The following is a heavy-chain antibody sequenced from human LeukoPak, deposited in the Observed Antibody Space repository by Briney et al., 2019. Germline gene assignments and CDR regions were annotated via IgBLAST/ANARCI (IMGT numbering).Heavy chain of an antibody. CDR1: GGSISRGGYY. J-gene: IGHJ5*02. Sequence: SETLSLTCPVSGGSISRGGYYWSWIRQHPGKGLEGIGYIYYSGSTYYNPSLKSRVTISVDTSKNQFSLKLSSVTAADTAVYYCARDLAYDILTGPHWFDPWGQGTLVTVSS. CDR3: ARDLAYDILTGPHWFDP. D-gene: IGHD3-9*01. CDR2: IYYSGST. V-gene: IGHV4-31*03.